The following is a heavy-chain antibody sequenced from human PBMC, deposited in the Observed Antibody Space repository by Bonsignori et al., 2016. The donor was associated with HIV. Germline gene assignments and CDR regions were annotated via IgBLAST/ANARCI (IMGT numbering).Heavy chain of an antibody. CDR2: MNPNSGNT. D-gene: IGHD3-22*01. V-gene: IGHV1-8*01. Sequence: WVRQAPGQGLEWMGWMNPNSGNTGYAQKFQGRVTMTRNTSISTAYMELSSLRSEDTAVYYCARGSDGYYYDSTWGQGTLVTVSS. J-gene: IGHJ4*02. CDR3: ARGSDGYYYDST.